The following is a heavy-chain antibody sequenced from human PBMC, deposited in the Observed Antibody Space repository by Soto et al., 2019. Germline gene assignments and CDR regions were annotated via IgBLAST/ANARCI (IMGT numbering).Heavy chain of an antibody. D-gene: IGHD1-20*01. Sequence: ASVKVSCKGSGYTFTGYYMHWVRQAPGQGLEWMGWINPNSGGTNYAQKFQGRVTMTRDTSISTAYTELSRLRSDDTAVYYCARFYNWNPILYYYYGMDVWGQGTTVTVSS. V-gene: IGHV1-2*02. CDR2: INPNSGGT. CDR1: GYTFTGYY. J-gene: IGHJ6*02. CDR3: ARFYNWNPILYYYYGMDV.